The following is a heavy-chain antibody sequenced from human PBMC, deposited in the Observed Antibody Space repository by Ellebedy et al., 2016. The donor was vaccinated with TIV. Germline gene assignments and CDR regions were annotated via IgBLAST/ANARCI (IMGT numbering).Heavy chain of an antibody. J-gene: IGHJ5*02. V-gene: IGHV3-11*01. D-gene: IGHD1-14*01. CDR2: ISSDGSLT. CDR3: ARDTRFIDHQHNWFDP. Sequence: GESLKISCAASGFTFSDFYMIWIRQAPGKGLEWVSYISSDGSLTYYADSVKGRFTISRDNARNSLYLQMNSLRAEDTAIYYCARDTRFIDHQHNWFDPWGQGTLVTVSS. CDR1: GFTFSDFY.